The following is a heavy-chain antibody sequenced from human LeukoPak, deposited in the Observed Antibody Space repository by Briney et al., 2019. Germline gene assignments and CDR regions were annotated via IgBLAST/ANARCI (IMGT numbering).Heavy chain of an antibody. D-gene: IGHD3-10*01. CDR2: IYYSGST. CDR1: GGSVSSGTYY. J-gene: IGHJ3*02. CDR3: ARVEWFGELSPFDI. Sequence: SETLSLTSTVTGGSVSSGTYYWSWIRQPPGEGLEWIGYIYYSGSTNYNPSLKSRVTISVDTSKNQFSLKLSSVTAADTAVYYCARVEWFGELSPFDIWGQGTMVTVSS. V-gene: IGHV4-61*01.